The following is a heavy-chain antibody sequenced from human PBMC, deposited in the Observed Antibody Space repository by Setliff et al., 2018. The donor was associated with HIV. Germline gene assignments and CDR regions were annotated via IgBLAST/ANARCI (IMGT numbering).Heavy chain of an antibody. CDR1: GYTFTSYY. V-gene: IGHV1-46*01. J-gene: IGHJ4*02. D-gene: IGHD3-9*01. CDR2: INPSGGSA. CDR3: ARGAEDLAINPPSFDYYFDY. Sequence: GASVKVSCKASGYTFTSYYMHWVRQAPGQGLEWMGIINPSGGSASYAQKFQGRVTMTRDTSTSTVYMELSSLRSEDTAVYYCARGAEDLAINPPSFDYYFDYWGQGTPVTVSS.